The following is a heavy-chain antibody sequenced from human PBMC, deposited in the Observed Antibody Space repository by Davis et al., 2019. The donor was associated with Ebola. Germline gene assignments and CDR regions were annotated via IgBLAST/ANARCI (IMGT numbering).Heavy chain of an antibody. Sequence: ASVKVSCKASGYTFTGYYMHWVRQAPGQGLEWMGIINPSGGSTSYAQKFQGRVTMTRDTSTSTVYMELSSLRSEDTAVYYCTLIRVGLVDYWGQGTLVTVSS. D-gene: IGHD1-26*01. CDR3: TLIRVGLVDY. CDR1: GYTFTGYY. CDR2: INPSGGST. J-gene: IGHJ4*02. V-gene: IGHV1-46*03.